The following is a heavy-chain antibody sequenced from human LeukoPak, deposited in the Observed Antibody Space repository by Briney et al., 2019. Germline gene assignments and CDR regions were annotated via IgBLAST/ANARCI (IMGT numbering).Heavy chain of an antibody. CDR1: GGSISRFY. Sequence: PSETLSLTCTVSGGSISRFYWSWIRQPPGKGLEWIGYIYYSGSTNYNPSLKSRLTISVDTSKSQFSLKLSSVTAADTAVYYCARRFPWFDPWGQGTLVTVSS. CDR2: IYYSGST. J-gene: IGHJ5*02. CDR3: ARRFPWFDP. V-gene: IGHV4-59*08.